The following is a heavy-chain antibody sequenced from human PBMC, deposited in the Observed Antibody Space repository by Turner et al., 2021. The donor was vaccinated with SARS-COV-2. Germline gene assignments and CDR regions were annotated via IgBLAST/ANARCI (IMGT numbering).Heavy chain of an antibody. D-gene: IGHD5-12*01. CDR3: ARSVSWLQSLTVDY. V-gene: IGHV1-2*02. J-gene: IGHJ4*02. Sequence: QVQLVRSGAEVKKPGSSVKVSCTASGYTFAGYYIHWARQAPGQGLKWMGWINPNSGGTDYAQRFQRRVTMTGDTSISTAYMELSTLRSDDTAVYYCARSVSWLQSLTVDYWGQGTLVTVSS. CDR1: GYTFAGYY. CDR2: INPNSGGT.